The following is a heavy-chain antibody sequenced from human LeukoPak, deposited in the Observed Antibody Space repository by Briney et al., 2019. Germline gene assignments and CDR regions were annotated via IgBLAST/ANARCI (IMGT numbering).Heavy chain of an antibody. D-gene: IGHD3-10*01. CDR3: ARRGVSMVRGVSVYYFDY. V-gene: IGHV4-61*02. CDR1: GDSISSGSYD. Sequence: SQTLSLTCTVSGDSISSGSYDWSWIRQPAGKGLEWSGRIYTSGSTNYNPSLKSRVTISVDTSKNQFSLKLSSVTAAATAVYYCARRGVSMVRGVSVYYFDYWGQGTLVTVSS. CDR2: IYTSGST. J-gene: IGHJ4*02.